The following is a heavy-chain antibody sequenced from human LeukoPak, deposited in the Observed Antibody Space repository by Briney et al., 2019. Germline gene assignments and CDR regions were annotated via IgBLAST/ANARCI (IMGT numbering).Heavy chain of an antibody. V-gene: IGHV3-23*01. CDR1: GFTFSSYA. D-gene: IGHD3-22*01. CDR3: AKGSYYDSSGSFYFDY. CDR2: ISGSGGST. J-gene: IGHJ4*02. Sequence: GGSLRLSCAASGFTFSSYAMSWVRQAPGKGLEWVSAISGSGGSTYYADSVKGRFRLSRDNSKNTLYVQVNSLGTEDTAAYYCAKGSYYDSSGSFYFDYWGQGTLVTVSS.